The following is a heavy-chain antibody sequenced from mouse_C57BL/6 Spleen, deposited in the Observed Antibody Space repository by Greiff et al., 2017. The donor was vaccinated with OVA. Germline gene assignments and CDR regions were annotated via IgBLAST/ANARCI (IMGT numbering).Heavy chain of an antibody. V-gene: IGHV1-50*01. J-gene: IGHJ4*01. Sequence: QVQLKQPGAELVKPGASVKLSCKASGYTFTSYWMQWVKQRPGQGLEWIGEIDPSDSYTNYNQKFKGKATLTVDTSSSTAYMQLSSLTSEESAVYYCARRRGSSRYYAMDYGGQGTSVTVSS. CDR1: GYTFTSYW. CDR2: IDPSDSYT. D-gene: IGHD1-1*01. CDR3: ARRRGSSRYYAMDY.